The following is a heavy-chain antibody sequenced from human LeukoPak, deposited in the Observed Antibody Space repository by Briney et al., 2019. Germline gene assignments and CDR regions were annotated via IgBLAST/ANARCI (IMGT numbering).Heavy chain of an antibody. D-gene: IGHD6-13*01. Sequence: SETLSLTCTVSGGSISSYYWSWIRQPPGKGLEWIGYIYYSGSTNYNPSLKSRVTISVDTSKNQFPLKLSSVTAADTAVYYCARVGGGSSWTYYYYYGMDVWGQGTTVTVSS. CDR1: GGSISSYY. CDR2: IYYSGST. V-gene: IGHV4-59*01. J-gene: IGHJ6*02. CDR3: ARVGGGSSWTYYYYYGMDV.